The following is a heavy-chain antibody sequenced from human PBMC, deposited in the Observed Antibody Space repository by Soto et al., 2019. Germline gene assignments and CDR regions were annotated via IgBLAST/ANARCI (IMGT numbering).Heavy chain of an antibody. J-gene: IGHJ3*02. CDR1: GGSISSYY. Sequence: QVQLQESGPGLVKPSETLSLTCTVSGGSISSYYWSWIRQPPGKGLEWIGYIYYSGSTNYNPSLTIRVAIAVDTAKYQFSLQPSSVTAADTGVYYCASSNTVTTDPFDAFDTWGQGTMVTVSS. CDR3: ASSNTVTTDPFDAFDT. CDR2: IYYSGST. V-gene: IGHV4-59*01. D-gene: IGHD4-17*01.